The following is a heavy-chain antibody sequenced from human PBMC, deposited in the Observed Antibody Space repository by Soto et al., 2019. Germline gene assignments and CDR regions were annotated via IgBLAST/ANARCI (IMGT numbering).Heavy chain of an antibody. J-gene: IGHJ6*02. CDR1: GVSVSSGDYY. CDR3: ARDSGGNSENYYGLDV. Sequence: QVQLQESGPGLVKPSQTLSLSCNVYGVSVSSGDYYWSWIRQHAGGRLEWIGYIDRSGSTYYKPSLRGRVIMSVDTSTNQIYLRLLSVTAADTAMYYCARDSGGNSENYYGLDVWGHGTTVTVSS. V-gene: IGHV4-31*03. CDR2: IDRSGST. D-gene: IGHD1-1*01.